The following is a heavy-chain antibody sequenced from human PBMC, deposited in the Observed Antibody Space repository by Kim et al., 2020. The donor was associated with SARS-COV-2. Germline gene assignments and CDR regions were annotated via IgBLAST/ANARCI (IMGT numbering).Heavy chain of an antibody. CDR1: RFTFPTYH. J-gene: IGHJ6*02. CDR2: ISFSGTYI. V-gene: IGHV3-21*01. CDR3: ARFDGNGLDV. D-gene: IGHD3-9*01. Sequence: GGSLRLSCAASRFTFPTYHMNWVRQAPGKGLEWVSSISFSGTYIYYADSGRGRFTISRDNAKDSLSLQMNSLRAEDTGVYYCARFDGNGLDVWGQGTTVIVSS.